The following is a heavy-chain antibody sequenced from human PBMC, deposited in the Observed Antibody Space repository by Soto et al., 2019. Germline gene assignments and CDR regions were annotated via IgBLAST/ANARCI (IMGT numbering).Heavy chain of an antibody. CDR2: ISGSGGST. D-gene: IGHD6-6*01. CDR3: AKEDGSSMVGLYYSYGMDV. Sequence: GGSLRLSCAASGFTFSSYAMSWVRQAPGKGLEWVSAISGSGGSTYYADSVKGRFTISRDNSKNTLYLQMNSLRAEDTAVYYCAKEDGSSMVGLYYSYGMDVWGQGTTVTVSS. J-gene: IGHJ6*02. CDR1: GFTFSSYA. V-gene: IGHV3-23*01.